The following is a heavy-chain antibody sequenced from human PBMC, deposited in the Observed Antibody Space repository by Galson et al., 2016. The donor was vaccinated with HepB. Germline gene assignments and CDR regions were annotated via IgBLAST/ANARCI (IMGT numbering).Heavy chain of an antibody. CDR3: ARDERWPRGMDV. D-gene: IGHD6-19*01. CDR1: GFTFNIYA. J-gene: IGHJ6*02. V-gene: IGHV3-23*01. CDR2: IAGSGAPT. Sequence: SLRLSCAASGFTFNIYAMSWVRQAPGKGLEWVAAIAGSGAPTNYADSVKGRFTISRDNSKNTLYLQMNSLRAEDTAVYYCARDERWPRGMDVWGQGTTVTVSS.